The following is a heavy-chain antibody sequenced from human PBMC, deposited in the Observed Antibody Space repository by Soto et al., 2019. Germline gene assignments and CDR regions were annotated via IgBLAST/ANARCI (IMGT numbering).Heavy chain of an antibody. D-gene: IGHD2-8*01. CDR2: IYYSGST. V-gene: IGHV4-30-4*01. CDR1: GGSISSGDYY. Sequence: PSETLSLTCTVSGGSISSGDYYWSWIRQPPGKGLEWIGYIYYSGSTYYNPSLKSRVTISVDTSKNQFSLKLSSVTAADTAVYYCACKGCYYYGMDVWGQGTTVTVSS. CDR3: ACKGCYYYGMDV. J-gene: IGHJ6*02.